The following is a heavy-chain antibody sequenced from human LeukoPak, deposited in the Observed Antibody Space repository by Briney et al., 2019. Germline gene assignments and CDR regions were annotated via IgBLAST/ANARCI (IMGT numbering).Heavy chain of an antibody. CDR3: ARFVGWEPRGYFDY. Sequence: ASVKVSCKASGYTFTSYGISWVRQAPGQGLEWMGWISAYNGNTNYAQKFQGRVTITADESTSTAYMELSSLRSEDTAVYYCARFVGWEPRGYFDYWGQGTLVTVSS. CDR2: ISAYNGNT. D-gene: IGHD1-26*01. J-gene: IGHJ4*02. CDR1: GYTFTSYG. V-gene: IGHV1-18*01.